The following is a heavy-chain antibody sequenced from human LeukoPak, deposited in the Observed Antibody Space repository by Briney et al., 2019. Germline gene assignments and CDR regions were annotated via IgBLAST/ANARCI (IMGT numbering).Heavy chain of an antibody. V-gene: IGHV1-2*02. J-gene: IGHJ5*02. CDR3: ARGGQLVRVTWFDP. D-gene: IGHD6-13*01. CDR2: INPNSGGT. CDR1: GYTFTGYY. Sequence: ASVKVSCKASGYTFTGYYMHWVRQAHGQGLEWMGWINPNSGGTNYAQKFQGRVTMTRDTSISTAYMELSRLRSDDTAVYYCARGGQLVRVTWFDPWGQGTLVTVSS.